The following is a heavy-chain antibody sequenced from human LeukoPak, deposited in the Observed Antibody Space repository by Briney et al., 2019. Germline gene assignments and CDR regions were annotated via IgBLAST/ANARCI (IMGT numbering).Heavy chain of an antibody. CDR1: SGSISSYY. D-gene: IGHD1/OR15-1a*01. CDR2: IYYSGST. Sequence: PSETLSLTCTVSSGSISSYYWSWIRQPPGKGLEWIGYIYYSGSTNYNPSLKSRVTISVDTSKNQFSLKLSSVTAADTAVYYCARNTNWFDPWGQGTLVTVSS. V-gene: IGHV4-59*01. J-gene: IGHJ5*02. CDR3: ARNTNWFDP.